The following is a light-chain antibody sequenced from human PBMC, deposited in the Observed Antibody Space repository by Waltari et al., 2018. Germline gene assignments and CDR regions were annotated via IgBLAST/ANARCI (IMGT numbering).Light chain of an antibody. V-gene: IGLV3-19*01. J-gene: IGLJ2*01. CDR2: GKN. Sequence: SSELTQDPAVSVALGQTVRITCQGDRLRSYYASWYQQKPGQAPLLVIYGKNNRPSGSPDRFSGSSSGNTASLTITGAQAEDEADYYCNSRDSSCHHVLFGGGTKLTVL. CDR3: NSRDSSCHHVL. CDR1: RLRSYY.